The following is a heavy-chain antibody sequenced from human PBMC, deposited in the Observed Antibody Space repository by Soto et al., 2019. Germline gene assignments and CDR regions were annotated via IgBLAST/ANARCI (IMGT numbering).Heavy chain of an antibody. Sequence: GSLRLSCAVSGFICSSYDMSWVRQAPGKGLEWVSTILVGGSPHYEDSVKGRFTISRDTSKNTVYLQMNSLTAGDTAVYYCAKATATSGGAFEIYGQGAMVTVSS. V-gene: IGHV3-23*01. J-gene: IGHJ3*02. CDR3: AKATATSGGAFEI. CDR1: GFICSSYD. D-gene: IGHD1-1*01. CDR2: ILVGGSP.